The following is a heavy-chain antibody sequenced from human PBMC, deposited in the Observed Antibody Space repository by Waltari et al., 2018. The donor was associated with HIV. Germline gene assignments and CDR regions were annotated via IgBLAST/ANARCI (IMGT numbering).Heavy chain of an antibody. CDR3: GRTDYDPPYRFDS. J-gene: IGHJ4*01. CDR1: GGSISSGDHY. D-gene: IGHD4-17*01. Sequence: QVQLQESGPGLVKPSQTLSLICSVSGGSISSGDHYWNWIRQYPGKDLEWIGYIHHTGSASYNPSLRSRLTISVDTSKNHFSLNLKYVTAADTAVYFCGRTDYDPPYRFDSWGHGTLVTVSS. V-gene: IGHV4-31*03. CDR2: IHHTGSA.